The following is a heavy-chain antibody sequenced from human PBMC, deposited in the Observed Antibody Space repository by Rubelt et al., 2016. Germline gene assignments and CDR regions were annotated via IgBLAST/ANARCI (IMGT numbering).Heavy chain of an antibody. CDR2: IYHSGST. D-gene: IGHD2/OR15-2a*01. CDR3: VRIFDH. CDR1: GGAISSYY. Sequence: QLQLQESGPGPVKPSETLSLTCTVSGGAISSYYWSWIRQPPGKGLEWIGSIYHSGSTYYSPSLKSRVTISVDTSKNHFSLKLSSVTAADTAVYYCVRIFDHWGQGTLVTVSS. J-gene: IGHJ4*02. V-gene: IGHV4-59*05.